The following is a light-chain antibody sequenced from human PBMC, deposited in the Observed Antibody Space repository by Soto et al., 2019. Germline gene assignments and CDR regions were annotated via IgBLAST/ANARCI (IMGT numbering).Light chain of an antibody. CDR3: QQDYNLPPL. CDR2: DAS. Sequence: EIVLTQSPATLSLSPGERATLSCRASQSVSNYLAWYQQKPGQAPRLLIYDASNRATGIPARFSGGGSGTDFTLTISSLEPEDFAVYYCQQDYNLPPLFGQGTKVDIK. V-gene: IGKV3-11*01. J-gene: IGKJ1*01. CDR1: QSVSNY.